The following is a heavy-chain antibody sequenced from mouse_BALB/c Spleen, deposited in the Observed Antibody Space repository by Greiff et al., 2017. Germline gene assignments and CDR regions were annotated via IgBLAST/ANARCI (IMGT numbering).Heavy chain of an antibody. CDR1: GYTFTSYW. Sequence: EVQLQQSGTVLARPGASVKMSCTASGYTFTSYWMHWVKQRPGQGLEWIGAIYPGNSDTSYNQKFKGKAKLTAVTSTSTAYMELSSLTNEDSAVYYWTGGTGTYFDYWGQGTTLTVSS. CDR3: TGGTGTYFDY. J-gene: IGHJ2*01. V-gene: IGHV1-5*01. D-gene: IGHD4-1*01. CDR2: IYPGNSDT.